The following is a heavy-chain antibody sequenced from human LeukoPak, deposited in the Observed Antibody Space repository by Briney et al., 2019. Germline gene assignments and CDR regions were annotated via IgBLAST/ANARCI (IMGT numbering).Heavy chain of an antibody. J-gene: IGHJ6*02. Sequence: ASVKVSCKASGGTFSSYAISWVRQAPGQGLEWMGRIIPILGIANYAQKFQGRVTITADKSTSTAYMELSSLRSEDTAVYYRARALDSGYGNYYYGMDVWGQGTTVTVSS. V-gene: IGHV1-69*04. CDR3: ARALDSGYGNYYYGMDV. CDR1: GGTFSSYA. D-gene: IGHD5-12*01. CDR2: IIPILGIA.